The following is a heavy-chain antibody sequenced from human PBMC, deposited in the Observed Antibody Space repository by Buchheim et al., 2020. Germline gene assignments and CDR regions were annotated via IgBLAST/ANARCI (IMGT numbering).Heavy chain of an antibody. V-gene: IGHV3-30*18. Sequence: QVQLVESGGGVVQPGWSLRLSCAASGFTFSSYGMHWVRQAPDKGLEWVAVISYDGSKKYYAEFVKGRFTISRDNSKNTLYLQMNSLRAEDTAVYYCAKDDYENTVLWGQGTL. CDR1: GFTFSSYG. CDR2: ISYDGSKK. CDR3: AKDDYENTVL. J-gene: IGHJ4*02. D-gene: IGHD4-17*01.